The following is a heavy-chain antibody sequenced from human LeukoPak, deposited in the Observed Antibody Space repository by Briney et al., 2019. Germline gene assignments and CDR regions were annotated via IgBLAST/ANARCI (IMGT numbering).Heavy chain of an antibody. J-gene: IGHJ4*02. CDR1: GGSISSYY. CDR3: ARGKQWLTY. CDR2: ISYSGST. V-gene: IGHV4-59*01. Sequence: SETLSLTCSVSGGSISSYYWSWIRQPPGKGQQLIGYISYSGSTNYNPSLNSRVTISVDTPKNQFSLKLSSVTAADTAVYYCARGKQWLTYWGQGTLVIVSS. D-gene: IGHD6-19*01.